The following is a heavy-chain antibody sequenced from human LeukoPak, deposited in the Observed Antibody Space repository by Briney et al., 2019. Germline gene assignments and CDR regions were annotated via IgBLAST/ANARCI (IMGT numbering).Heavy chain of an antibody. CDR1: GGTFSSYA. CDR3: AREPLTDY. CDR2: INPSGGST. J-gene: IGHJ4*02. D-gene: IGHD4/OR15-4a*01. V-gene: IGHV1-46*01. Sequence: ASVKVSCKASGGTFSSYAISWVRQAPGQGLEWMGIINPSGGSTTYAQKFQGRVTMTRDTSTNTVYMELSSLRSEDTAVYYCAREPLTDYWGQGTLVTVSS.